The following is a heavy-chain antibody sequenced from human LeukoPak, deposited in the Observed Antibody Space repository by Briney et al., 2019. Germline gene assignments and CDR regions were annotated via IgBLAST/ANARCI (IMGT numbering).Heavy chain of an antibody. Sequence: SETLSLTCAVYGGSFSGYYWSRIRQPPGKGLEWIGEINHSGSTNYNPSLKSRVTISVDTSKNQFSLKLSSVTAADTAVYYCAREGYSGSGGYNWFDPWGQGTLVTVSS. V-gene: IGHV4-34*01. CDR1: GGSFSGYY. CDR2: INHSGST. CDR3: AREGYSGSGGYNWFDP. D-gene: IGHD5-12*01. J-gene: IGHJ5*02.